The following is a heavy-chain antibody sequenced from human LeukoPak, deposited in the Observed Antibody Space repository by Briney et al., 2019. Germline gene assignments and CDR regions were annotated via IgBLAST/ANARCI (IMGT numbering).Heavy chain of an antibody. CDR3: ASLGPPGGFDY. V-gene: IGHV3-30*04. J-gene: IGHJ4*02. CDR2: ISYDGSNK. D-gene: IGHD3-16*01. Sequence: GGSLRLSCAASGFTFSSYAMHWVRQAPGKGLEWVAVISYDGSNKYYADSVKGRFTISRDNSKNTLYLQMNSLRAEDTAVYYCASLGPPGGFDYWGQGTLVTVSS. CDR1: GFTFSSYA.